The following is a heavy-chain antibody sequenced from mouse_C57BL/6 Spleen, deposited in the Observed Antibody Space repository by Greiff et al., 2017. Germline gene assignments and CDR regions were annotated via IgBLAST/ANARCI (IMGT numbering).Heavy chain of an antibody. CDR2: IYPGDGDT. J-gene: IGHJ3*01. D-gene: IGHD4-1*01. CDR3: ATWDGFAY. CDR1: GYAFSSSW. V-gene: IGHV1-82*01. Sequence: VQLQESGPELVKPGASVKISCKASGYAFSSSWMNWVKQRPGKGLEWIGRIYPGDGDTNYNGKFKGKATLTADKSSSTAYMQLSSLTSEDSAVYFCATWDGFAYWCQGTLVTVSA.